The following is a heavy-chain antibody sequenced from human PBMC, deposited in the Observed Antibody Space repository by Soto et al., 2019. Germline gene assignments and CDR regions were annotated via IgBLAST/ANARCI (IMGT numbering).Heavy chain of an antibody. CDR1: GYTFTSYD. CDR3: ARPSSSWSSDAFDI. Sequence: ASVKVSCKASGYTFTSYDINWVRQATGQGLEWMGWMNPNSGNTGYAQKFQGRVTMTRNTSISTAYMELSSLRSEDTAVYYCARPSSSWSSDAFDIWGQGTMVTASS. CDR2: MNPNSGNT. D-gene: IGHD6-13*01. J-gene: IGHJ3*02. V-gene: IGHV1-8*01.